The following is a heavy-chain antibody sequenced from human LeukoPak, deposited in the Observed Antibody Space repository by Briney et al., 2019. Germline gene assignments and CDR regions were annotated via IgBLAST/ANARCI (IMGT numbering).Heavy chain of an antibody. CDR3: ARHTDIAALSSLNY. CDR1: GGSISSSSYY. V-gene: IGHV4-39*01. CDR2: IYYSGST. J-gene: IGHJ4*02. D-gene: IGHD6-13*01. Sequence: SETLSLTCTVSGGSISSSSYYWGWIRQPPGKGLEWIGSIYYSGSTYHNPSLKSRVTISVDTSKNQFSLKLSSVTAADTAVYYCARHTDIAALSSLNYWGQGTLVTVSS.